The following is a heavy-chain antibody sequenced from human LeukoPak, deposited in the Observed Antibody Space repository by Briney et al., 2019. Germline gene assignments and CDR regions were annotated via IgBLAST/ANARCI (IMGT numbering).Heavy chain of an antibody. V-gene: IGHV5-51*01. J-gene: IGHJ4*02. Sequence: GESLKISCKGFGYSFAYYWIGWVRQMPGKGLEWMGIIYPGDSDTRYSPSFQGQVTISADKSISTAYLQWSSLRASDTAMYYCERRGEMATISSCYFDYWGQGTLVTVSS. D-gene: IGHD5-24*01. CDR3: ERRGEMATISSCYFDY. CDR2: IYPGDSDT. CDR1: GYSFAYYW.